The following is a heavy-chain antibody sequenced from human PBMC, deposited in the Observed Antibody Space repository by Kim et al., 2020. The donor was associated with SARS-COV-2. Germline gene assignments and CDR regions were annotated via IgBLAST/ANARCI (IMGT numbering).Heavy chain of an antibody. CDR3: ANVRARLLSYYYYGMDV. D-gene: IGHD4-17*01. J-gene: IGHJ6*02. CDR1: GFTFSSYA. V-gene: IGHV3-23*01. CDR2: IRGSGGST. Sequence: GGSLRLSCAASGFTFSSYAMSWVRQAPGKGLEWVSAIRGSGGSTYYADSVKGRFTISRDNSKNTLYLQMNRLTADDTAAYYCANVRARLLSYYYYGMDVWGQGNTVTISS.